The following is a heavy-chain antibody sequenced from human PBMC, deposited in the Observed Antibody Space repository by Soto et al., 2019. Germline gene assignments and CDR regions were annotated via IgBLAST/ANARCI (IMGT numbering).Heavy chain of an antibody. V-gene: IGHV1-8*01. D-gene: IGHD2-15*01. CDR3: ARGHRFMPSYSYSYIDV. Sequence: ASVKVSCKASGYTFTSYDINWVRQATGQGLEWMGWMNPNSGNTGYAQKFQGRVTMTRNTSISTAYMELSSLRSEDTAVYYCARGHRFMPSYSYSYIDVWGKGTTVTVSS. CDR2: MNPNSGNT. J-gene: IGHJ6*03. CDR1: GYTFTSYD.